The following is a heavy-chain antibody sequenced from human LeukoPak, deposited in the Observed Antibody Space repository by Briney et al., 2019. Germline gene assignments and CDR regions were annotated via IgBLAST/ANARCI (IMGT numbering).Heavy chain of an antibody. D-gene: IGHD3-10*01. V-gene: IGHV3-30-3*01. CDR1: GFTFSSYA. CDR3: ARMYVLLWFGELFPQGGFDY. J-gene: IGHJ4*02. CDR2: ISYDGSNK. Sequence: PGGSLRLSGAASGFTFSSYAMHWVRQAPGKGLEWVAVISYDGSNKYYADSVKGRFTISRDNSKNTLYLQMNSLRAEDTAVYYCARMYVLLWFGELFPQGGFDYWGQGTLVTVSS.